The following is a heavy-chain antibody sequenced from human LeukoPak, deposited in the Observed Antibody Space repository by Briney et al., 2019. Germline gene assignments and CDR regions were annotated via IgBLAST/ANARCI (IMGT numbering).Heavy chain of an antibody. Sequence: GSLRLSCAASGFTFSSYAMSWVRQAPGKGLEWVSAISGSGGSTYYADSVKGRFTISRDNSKNTLYLQMNSLRAEDTAVYYCAKGVNSPDAFDIWGQGTMVTVSS. V-gene: IGHV3-23*01. CDR3: AKGVNSPDAFDI. J-gene: IGHJ3*02. D-gene: IGHD2/OR15-2a*01. CDR2: ISGSGGST. CDR1: GFTFSSYA.